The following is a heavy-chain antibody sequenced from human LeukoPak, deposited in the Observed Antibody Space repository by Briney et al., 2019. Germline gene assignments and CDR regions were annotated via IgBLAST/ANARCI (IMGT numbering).Heavy chain of an antibody. CDR1: GFTFSSYS. CDR3: ARDRADYDSSGYYCAMDV. Sequence: GGSLRLSCAASGFTFSSYSMNWVRQAPGKGLEWVSSISSSSSYIYYADSVKGRFTISRDNAKNSLYLQMNSLRAEDTAVYYCARDRADYDSSGYYCAMDVWGKGTTVTVSS. CDR2: ISSSSSYI. J-gene: IGHJ6*03. D-gene: IGHD3-22*01. V-gene: IGHV3-21*01.